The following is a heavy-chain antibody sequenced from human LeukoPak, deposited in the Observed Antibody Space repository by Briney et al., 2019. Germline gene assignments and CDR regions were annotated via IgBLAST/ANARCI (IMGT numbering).Heavy chain of an antibody. Sequence: SETLSLTCAVYGGSFSGYYWSWIRQPPGKGLEWIGSIYYSGSTYYNPSLKSRVTISVDTSKNQFSLKLSSVTAADTAVYYCARTFSVDTVDFDYWGQGTLVTVSS. V-gene: IGHV4-34*01. CDR1: GGSFSGYY. CDR3: ARTFSVDTVDFDY. J-gene: IGHJ4*02. D-gene: IGHD5-18*01. CDR2: IYYSGST.